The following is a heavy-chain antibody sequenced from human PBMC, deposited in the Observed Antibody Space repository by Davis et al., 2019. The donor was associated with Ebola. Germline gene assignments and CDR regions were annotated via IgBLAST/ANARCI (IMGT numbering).Heavy chain of an antibody. D-gene: IGHD6-6*01. CDR3: ARDEQLSY. V-gene: IGHV3-30*03. J-gene: IGHJ4*02. Sequence: PGGSLRLSCAASGFTFSNAWMNWVRQAPGKGLEWVAVISYDGSNKYYADSVKGRFTISRDNSKNTLYLQMNSLRAEDTAVYYCARDEQLSYWGQGTLVTVSS. CDR2: ISYDGSNK. CDR1: GFTFSNAW.